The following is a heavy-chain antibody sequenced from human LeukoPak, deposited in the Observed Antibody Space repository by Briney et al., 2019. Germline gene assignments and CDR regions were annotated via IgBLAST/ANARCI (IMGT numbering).Heavy chain of an antibody. CDR1: GFTFTNAW. V-gene: IGHV3-15*01. CDR3: ATRINRDGYNWAYDH. CDR2: IKSRTDGGTT. J-gene: IGHJ4*02. Sequence: GSLRLSCAASGFTFTNAWIYWVRQAPGKGLEWVARIKSRTDGGTTDYAAPVKGRFTISRDDSKNTLYLEMNSLKTEDTGVFYCATRINRDGYNWAYDHWGQGTLVTVSS. D-gene: IGHD5-24*01.